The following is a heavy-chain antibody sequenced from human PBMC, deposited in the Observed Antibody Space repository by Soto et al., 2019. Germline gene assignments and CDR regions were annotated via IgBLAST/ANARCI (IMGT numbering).Heavy chain of an antibody. J-gene: IGHJ5*02. CDR3: VRTAREGAVAPHWFDR. D-gene: IGHD2-21*02. V-gene: IGHV4-30-4*01. CDR2: VYYTGST. CDR1: GAPIRSTDYY. Sequence: SETLSLTCTVSGAPIRSTDYYWSGIRQAPGKGLEWIGYVYYTGSTYYNPSRMSRLTISVDTSKNQFSLKLTSVTAAETAVYYCVRTAREGAVAPHWFDRRGQGTQGTVSS.